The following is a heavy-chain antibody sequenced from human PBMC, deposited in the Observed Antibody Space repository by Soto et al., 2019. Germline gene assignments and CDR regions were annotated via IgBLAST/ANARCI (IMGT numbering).Heavy chain of an antibody. Sequence: SDTLSVTCAVAGGSISSGSNSWRWNRQPPGKGLEWIGYIYHSGSTYYNPSLKSRVTMSVDNSKNQFSLNLNSVTAADTAVYYCARVGFPTPIFDYWGQGTLVTVSS. D-gene: IGHD3-16*01. CDR2: IYHSGST. CDR1: GGSISSGSNS. J-gene: IGHJ4*02. CDR3: ARVGFPTPIFDY. V-gene: IGHV4-30-2*01.